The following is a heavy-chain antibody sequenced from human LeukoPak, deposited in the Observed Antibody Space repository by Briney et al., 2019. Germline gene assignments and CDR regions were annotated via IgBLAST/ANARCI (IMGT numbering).Heavy chain of an antibody. J-gene: IGHJ4*02. Sequence: KLGESLKISCKGSGYSFTGYWITWVRQMPGKGLEWMGRIDPSDSYTNYSPSFQGHVTISADKSISTAYLQWSSLKASDTAMYYCARLGYYGSGSYYRFLLDYWGQGTLVTVSS. CDR3: ARLGYYGSGSYYRFLLDY. D-gene: IGHD3-10*01. V-gene: IGHV5-10-1*01. CDR2: IDPSDSYT. CDR1: GYSFTGYW.